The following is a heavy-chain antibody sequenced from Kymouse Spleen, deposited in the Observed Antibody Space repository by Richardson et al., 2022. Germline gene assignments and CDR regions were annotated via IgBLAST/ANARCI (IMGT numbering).Heavy chain of an antibody. CDR1: GFTFSSYS. Sequence: EVQLVESGGGLVKPGGSLRLSCAASGFTFSSYSMNWVRQAPGKGLEWVSSISSSSSYIYYADSVKGRFTISRDNAKNSLYLQMNSLRAEDTAVYYCARDGEQWLVQNYYYYYGMDVWGQGTTVTVSS. D-gene: IGHD6-19*01. CDR3: ARDGEQWLVQNYYYYYGMDV. J-gene: IGHJ6*02. CDR2: ISSSSSYI. V-gene: IGHV3-21*03.